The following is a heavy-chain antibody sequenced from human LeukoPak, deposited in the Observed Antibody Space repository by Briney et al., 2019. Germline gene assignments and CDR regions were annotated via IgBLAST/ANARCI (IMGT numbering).Heavy chain of an antibody. CDR3: ARGASGHSTYAFDI. V-gene: IGHV3-48*03. CDR2: ISTSGSTI. CDR1: GFTFSSYE. J-gene: IGHJ3*02. D-gene: IGHD5-18*01. Sequence: PGGSLRLSCAASGFTFSSYEMSWVRQAPGKGLEWVSYISTSGSTIYYADSVKGRFTISRDNAKRSLYLQMNSLRAEDTAVYYCARGASGHSTYAFDIWGQGTRAIASS.